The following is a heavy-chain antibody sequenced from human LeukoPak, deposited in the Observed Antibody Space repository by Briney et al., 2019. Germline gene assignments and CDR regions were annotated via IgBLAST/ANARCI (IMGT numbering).Heavy chain of an antibody. V-gene: IGHV4-59*01. D-gene: IGHD5-12*01. CDR1: GGAITSYY. CDR3: ARVSRGYNYFYGMDV. Sequence: SVTLSLACTVSGGAITSYYWSWIRPPPGKGLEWIGYIYNSGSTNYNPSLKSRVTISVDTSKNRFSLKLSSVTAADTAVYYCARVSRGYNYFYGMDVWGQGTTVTVSS. CDR2: IYNSGST. J-gene: IGHJ6*02.